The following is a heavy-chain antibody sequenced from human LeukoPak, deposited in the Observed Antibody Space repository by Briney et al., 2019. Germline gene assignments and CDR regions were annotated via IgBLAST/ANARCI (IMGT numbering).Heavy chain of an antibody. CDR2: IHVGNGNT. V-gene: IGHV1-3*01. J-gene: IGHJ4*02. D-gene: IGHD3-10*01. CDR1: RYPFTSYA. Sequence: ASVKISCKASRYPFTSYAMHWVRQAPGRRLEWMGWIHVGNGNTEYSQKFQGRVTITRDTPATTTYMELISLRSEDTAVYYCARVDGSGPNAPHDFWGQGSLVTVSS. CDR3: ARVDGSGPNAPHDF.